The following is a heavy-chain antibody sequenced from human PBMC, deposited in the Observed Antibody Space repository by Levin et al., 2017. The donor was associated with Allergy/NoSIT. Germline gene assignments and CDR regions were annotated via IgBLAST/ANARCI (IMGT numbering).Heavy chain of an antibody. V-gene: IGHV1-69*06. Sequence: SVKVSCKASGGTFSSYAISWVRQAPGQGLEWMGGIIPIFGTANYAQKFQGRVTITADKSTSTAYMELSSLRSEDTAVYYCASWGKNTIFGVVTLVDAFDIWGQGTMVTVSS. J-gene: IGHJ3*02. CDR2: IIPIFGTA. CDR3: ASWGKNTIFGVVTLVDAFDI. CDR1: GGTFSSYA. D-gene: IGHD3-3*01.